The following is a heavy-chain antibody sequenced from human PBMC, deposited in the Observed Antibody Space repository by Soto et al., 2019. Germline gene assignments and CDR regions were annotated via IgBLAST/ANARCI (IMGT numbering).Heavy chain of an antibody. V-gene: IGHV4-38-2*02. CDR1: GYSISSGYH. CDR2: IYHSGTT. D-gene: IGHD2-21*02. J-gene: IGHJ4*02. Sequence: SETLSLTCAVSGYSISSGYHWGWLRQPPGQGLEWIGSIYHSGTTYYSPSLRSRVIMSVDTSSNHFSLTLTSVTAADTAMYFCARENCTSGGCYSFDYWGPGTLVTVSS. CDR3: ARENCTSGGCYSFDY.